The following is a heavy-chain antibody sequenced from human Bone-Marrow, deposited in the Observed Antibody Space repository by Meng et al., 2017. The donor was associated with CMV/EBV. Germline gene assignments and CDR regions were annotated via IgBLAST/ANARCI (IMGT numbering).Heavy chain of an antibody. V-gene: IGHV3-30*04. CDR2: ISYDGSNK. CDR1: GCTFSSYA. D-gene: IGHD2-21*01. Sequence: GGSLRLSCAASGCTFSSYAMHWVRQAPGKGLEWVAVISYDGSNKYYADSVKGRFTISRDNSKNTLYLQTNSLRAEDTAVYYCARYRCCGGGYYYYYYGMDVWGQGSTVTFSS. CDR3: ARYRCCGGGYYYYYYGMDV. J-gene: IGHJ6*02.